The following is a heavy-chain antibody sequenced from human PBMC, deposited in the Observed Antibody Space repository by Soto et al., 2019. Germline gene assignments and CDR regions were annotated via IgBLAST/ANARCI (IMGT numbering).Heavy chain of an antibody. D-gene: IGHD3-10*01. Sequence: QVQLQQWGAGLLKPSETLSLTCAVYGGSFSGYYWSWIRQPPGKGLEWNGEINNSGTTNYNPSLKRRVTKSVVTSKDQFYQELRSVSGADTAVYDCARGSRTMGRGAISGYYYYYYMDVWGKGTTVTVS. CDR1: GGSFSGYY. V-gene: IGHV4-34*01. J-gene: IGHJ6*03. CDR2: INNSGTT. CDR3: ARGSRTMGRGAISGYYYYYYMDV.